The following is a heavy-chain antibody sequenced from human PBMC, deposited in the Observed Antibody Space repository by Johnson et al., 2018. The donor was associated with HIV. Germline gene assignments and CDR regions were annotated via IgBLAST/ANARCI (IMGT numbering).Heavy chain of an antibody. D-gene: IGHD2-8*01. V-gene: IGHV3-66*02. Sequence: EVQLVESGGGLVQPGGSLRLSCAASGFTVSSNYMSWVRQAPGKGLEWVSVIYSGGSTYYADSVKGRFTISTDNSKNTLYLQMNSLRLEDTAVYYCARDFVYADPDDAFDIWGQGTMVTVSS. J-gene: IGHJ3*02. CDR2: IYSGGST. CDR3: ARDFVYADPDDAFDI. CDR1: GFTVSSNY.